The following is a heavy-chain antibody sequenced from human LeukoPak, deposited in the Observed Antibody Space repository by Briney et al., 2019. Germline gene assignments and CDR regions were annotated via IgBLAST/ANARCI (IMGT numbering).Heavy chain of an antibody. CDR1: GGSISSGSYY. CDR3: AAVRIAAAATPPYYYYYYMDV. V-gene: IGHV4-61*02. CDR2: IYTSGST. Sequence: SETLSLTCTVSGGSISSGSYYWSWIRQPAGKGLEWIGRIYTSGSTNYNPSLKSRVTISVDTSKNQFSLKLSSVTAADTAVYYCAAVRIAAAATPPYYYYYYMDVWGKGTTVTISS. D-gene: IGHD6-13*01. J-gene: IGHJ6*03.